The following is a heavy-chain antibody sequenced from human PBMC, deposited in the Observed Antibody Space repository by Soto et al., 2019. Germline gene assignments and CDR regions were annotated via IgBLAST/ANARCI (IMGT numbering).Heavy chain of an antibody. CDR3: ARTWYSSGWYFWFDP. D-gene: IGHD6-19*01. Sequence: SETLSLTCAVYGGSFSGYYLSWIRQPPGKGLEWIGEINHSGSTNYNPSLKSRVTISVDTSKNQFSLKLSSVTAADTAVYYCARTWYSSGWYFWFDPWGQGTLVTVSS. J-gene: IGHJ5*02. CDR2: INHSGST. V-gene: IGHV4-34*01. CDR1: GGSFSGYY.